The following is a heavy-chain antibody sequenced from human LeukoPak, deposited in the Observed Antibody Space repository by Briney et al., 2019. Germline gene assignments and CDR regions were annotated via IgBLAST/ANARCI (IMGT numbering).Heavy chain of an antibody. CDR1: GFTFSSYA. Sequence: GGSLRLSCAASGFTFSSYAMHWVRQAPGKGLEWVAVISYDGSNKYYADSVKGRFTISRDNSKDTLYLQMNSLRAEDTAVYYCARALRIYYYFDYWGQGTLVTVSS. V-gene: IGHV3-30*04. J-gene: IGHJ4*02. CDR2: ISYDGSNK. D-gene: IGHD1-26*01. CDR3: ARALRIYYYFDY.